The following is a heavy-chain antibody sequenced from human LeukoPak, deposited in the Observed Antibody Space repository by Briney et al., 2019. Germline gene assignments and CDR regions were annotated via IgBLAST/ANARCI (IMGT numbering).Heavy chain of an antibody. J-gene: IGHJ4*02. CDR3: ARDPGSDDY. CDR2: IYTSGST. V-gene: IGHV4-61*02. Sequence: SETLSLTCTVSGGSISSGSYYWSWIRQPAGKGLEWIGRIYTSGSTNYNPSLKSRVTISVDTSKNQFSLKLSSVTAADTAVCYCARDPGSDDYWGQGTLVTVSS. CDR1: GGSISSGSYY. D-gene: IGHD3-10*01.